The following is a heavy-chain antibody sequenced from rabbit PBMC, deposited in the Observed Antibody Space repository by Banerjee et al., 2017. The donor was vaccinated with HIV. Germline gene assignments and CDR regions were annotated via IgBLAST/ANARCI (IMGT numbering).Heavy chain of an antibody. CDR1: GFSFSNKAV. D-gene: IGHD1-1*01. V-gene: IGHV1S45*01. Sequence: QEQLVESGGGLVKPEGTLKLSCTASGFSFSNKAVMCWVRQAPGKGLEWIACINIVTGKSVYASWAKGRIIMSRTSSTTVTLQLTSLAAADTATYFCARDLAGAIGWNFYLWGPGTLVTVS. J-gene: IGHJ4*01. CDR3: ARDLAGAIGWNFYL. CDR2: INIVTGKS.